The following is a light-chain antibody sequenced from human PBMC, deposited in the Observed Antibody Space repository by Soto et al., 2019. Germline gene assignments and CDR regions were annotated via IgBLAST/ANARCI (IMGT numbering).Light chain of an antibody. CDR2: FVS. CDR1: QSLLHSNGYNY. V-gene: IGKV2-28*01. J-gene: IGKJ1*01. Sequence: DIVRTQSPLSLSVTPGEPASISCRSSQSLLHSNGYNYLDWYLQKPGQSPQLLIYFVSNRASGVPDRVSGSGSSTDFTLKNSKVEAEDVWVYYCMQALQTRTFGQGTKVDIK. CDR3: MQALQTRT.